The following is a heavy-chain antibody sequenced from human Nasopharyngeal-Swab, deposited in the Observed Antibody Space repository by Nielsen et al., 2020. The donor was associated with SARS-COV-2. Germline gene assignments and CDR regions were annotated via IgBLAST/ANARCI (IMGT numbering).Heavy chain of an antibody. CDR1: GGSISSGGYY. V-gene: IGHV4-31*03. Sequence: SETLSLTYTVSGGSISSGGYYWSWIRQHPGKGLEWIGYIYYSGSTYYNPSLKSRVTISVDTSKNQFSLKLSSVTAADTAVYYCARAMIVVVINALDIWGQGTMVTVSS. CDR3: ARAMIVVVINALDI. J-gene: IGHJ3*02. CDR2: IYYSGST. D-gene: IGHD3-22*01.